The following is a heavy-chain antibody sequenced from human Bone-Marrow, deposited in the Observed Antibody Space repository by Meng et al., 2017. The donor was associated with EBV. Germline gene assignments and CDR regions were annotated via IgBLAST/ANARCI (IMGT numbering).Heavy chain of an antibody. Sequence: EVQLVESGGGLVQPGGSLRLPGTASGFTFSDYAMNWFRQAPGKGLEWVSGISGSGGSTYYADSVKGRFTISRDNSKDTLFLQMSSLRAEDTAVYYCAKDRGRYTYGPDYWGQGTLVTVSS. J-gene: IGHJ4*02. CDR1: GFTFSDYA. D-gene: IGHD5-18*01. V-gene: IGHV3-23*04. CDR2: ISGSGGST. CDR3: AKDRGRYTYGPDY.